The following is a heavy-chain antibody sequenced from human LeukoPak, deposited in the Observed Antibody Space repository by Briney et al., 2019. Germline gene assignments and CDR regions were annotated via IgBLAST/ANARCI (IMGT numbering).Heavy chain of an antibody. Sequence: GGSLRLSCAASGFTFSSYWMHWVRQTPGKGLVWVSRINGAGSSISYADSVKGRVTISRDNAKNTLYLQMNNLRAQDTAVYYCARGGDYKNDYWGQGTLVTVSS. CDR3: ARGGDYKNDY. D-gene: IGHD4-17*01. CDR1: GFTFSSYW. CDR2: INGAGSSI. V-gene: IGHV3-74*01. J-gene: IGHJ4*02.